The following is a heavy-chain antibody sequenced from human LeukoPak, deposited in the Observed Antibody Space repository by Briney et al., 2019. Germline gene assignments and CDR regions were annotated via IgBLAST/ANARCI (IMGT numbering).Heavy chain of an antibody. J-gene: IGHJ4*02. CDR2: ISGSGSST. CDR3: AKLWLRFTQNY. CDR1: RFTFSSYP. D-gene: IGHD5-12*01. V-gene: IGHV3-23*01. Sequence: GGSLRLSCAASRFTFSSYPMSWVRQAPGKGLEWVSAISGSGSSTYYADSVKGRFTISRDNSKNTLYLQMNSLRAENTAVYYCAKLWLRFTQNYWGQGTLVTVSS.